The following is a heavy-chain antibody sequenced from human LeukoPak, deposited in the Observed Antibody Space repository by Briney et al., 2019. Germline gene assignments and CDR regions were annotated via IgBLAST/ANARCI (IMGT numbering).Heavy chain of an antibody. Sequence: GGSLRLSCAASGFTFSSYAMSWVRQAPGKGLEWVSAISGSGGGTYYADSVKGRFTISRDNSKNTLYLQMNSLRVEDTAVYYCARGKDDSAGSVAYWGQGTLVTVSS. D-gene: IGHD3-22*01. CDR2: ISGSGGGT. CDR1: GFTFSSYA. V-gene: IGHV3-23*01. CDR3: ARGKDDSAGSVAY. J-gene: IGHJ4*02.